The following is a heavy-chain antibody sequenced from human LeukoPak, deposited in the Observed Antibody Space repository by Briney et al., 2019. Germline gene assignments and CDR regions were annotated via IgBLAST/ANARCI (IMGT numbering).Heavy chain of an antibody. CDR3: AKSRRITMIVVVPDAFDI. Sequence: GGSLRLSCVASGFTVSTNYMSWVRQAPGKGLEWVSVIYSGGSTYYADSVKGRFTISRDNSKNTLYLQMNSLRAEDTAVYYCAKSRRITMIVVVPDAFDIWGQGTMVTVSS. J-gene: IGHJ3*02. CDR1: GFTVSTNY. D-gene: IGHD3-22*01. V-gene: IGHV3-53*01. CDR2: IYSGGST.